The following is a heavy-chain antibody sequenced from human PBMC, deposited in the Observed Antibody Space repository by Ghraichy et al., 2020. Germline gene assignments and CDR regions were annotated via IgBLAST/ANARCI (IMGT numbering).Heavy chain of an antibody. Sequence: GGSLRLSCAASGFTFSSYAMSWVRQAPGKGLEGVSAISGSGGSTYYADSVKGRFTISRDNSKNTLYLQMNSLRAEDTAVYYCANLVGTMVRGGTNWGQGTLVTVSS. CDR2: ISGSGGST. CDR3: ANLVGTMVRGGTN. D-gene: IGHD3-10*01. V-gene: IGHV3-23*01. J-gene: IGHJ4*02. CDR1: GFTFSSYA.